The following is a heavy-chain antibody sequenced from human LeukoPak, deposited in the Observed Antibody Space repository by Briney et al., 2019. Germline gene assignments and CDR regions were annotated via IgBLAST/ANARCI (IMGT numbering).Heavy chain of an antibody. CDR1: GGSISSHY. D-gene: IGHD3-22*01. Sequence: SETLSLTCTVSGGSISSHYWSWIRQPPRKGLEWIGYIYYSGSTNYNPSLKSRVTISVDTSKNQFSLKLSPMTAADTAVYYCARVGGLYYYDSSGYLNDWGQGTMVTVSS. CDR2: IYYSGST. CDR3: ARVGGLYYYDSSGYLND. J-gene: IGHJ3*01. V-gene: IGHV4-59*11.